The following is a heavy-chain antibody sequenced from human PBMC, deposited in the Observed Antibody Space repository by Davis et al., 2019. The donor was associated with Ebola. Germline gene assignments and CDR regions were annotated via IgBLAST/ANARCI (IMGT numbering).Heavy chain of an antibody. CDR2: IDQNGREK. CDR3: ARDHYGWGSDYYSYFDY. CDR1: GFTFSSYW. Sequence: PGGSLRLSCAASGFTFSSYWMSWVRQAPGKGLEWVANIDQNGREKNYVDSVKGRLIISRDNAKNSLYLQMNSLRAEDTAVYYCARDHYGWGSDYYSYFDYWGQGTLVTVSS. D-gene: IGHD3-10*01. J-gene: IGHJ4*02. V-gene: IGHV3-7*01.